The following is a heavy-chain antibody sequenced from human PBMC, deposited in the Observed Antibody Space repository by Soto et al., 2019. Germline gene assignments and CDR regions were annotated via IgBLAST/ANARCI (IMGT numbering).Heavy chain of an antibody. CDR1: GFTFSSYA. J-gene: IGHJ5*02. Sequence: EVQLVESGGGVVQPGGSLRLSCAASGFTFSSYAMSWVRQAPGKGLEWVSAISGSGGSTYYADSVKGRFTISRDNSKNTLYLKMNSRRAEDTAVSYCAKDRYPTLEDSSSSIYGFDPWGQGTLVTVSS. CDR2: ISGSGGST. CDR3: AKDRYPTLEDSSSSIYGFDP. V-gene: IGHV3-23*04. D-gene: IGHD6-6*01.